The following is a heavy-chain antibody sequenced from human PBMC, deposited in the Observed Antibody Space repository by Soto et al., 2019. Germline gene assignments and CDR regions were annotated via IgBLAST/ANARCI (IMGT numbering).Heavy chain of an antibody. D-gene: IGHD6-13*01. Sequence: LRLSCAASGFTFSSYAMSWVRQAPGKGLEWVSAISGSGGSTYYADSVKGRFAISRDNSKNTLYLQMNSLRAEDTAVYYCAKALTASSSWYASFDYWGQGTLVTVSS. V-gene: IGHV3-23*01. CDR1: GFTFSSYA. J-gene: IGHJ4*02. CDR2: ISGSGGST. CDR3: AKALTASSSWYASFDY.